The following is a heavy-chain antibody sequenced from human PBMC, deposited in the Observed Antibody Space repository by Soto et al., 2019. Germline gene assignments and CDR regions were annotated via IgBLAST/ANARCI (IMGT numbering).Heavy chain of an antibody. CDR1: GYSVIDSNW. D-gene: IGHD6-19*01. J-gene: IGHJ4*02. CDR2: IYNSGST. CDR3: ARKYGIPVAGTFDY. V-gene: IGHV4-28*01. Sequence: SETLSLTCAVSGYSVIDSNWWGCIRQPPGKGLEWMGHIYNSGSTYYKSSLKGRVTMSIDTSKNQFSLRLYSVTAVDTAVYYCARKYGIPVAGTFDYWGQGILVTVSS.